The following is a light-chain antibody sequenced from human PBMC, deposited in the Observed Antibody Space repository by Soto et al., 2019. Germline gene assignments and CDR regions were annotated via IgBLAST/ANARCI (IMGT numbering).Light chain of an antibody. J-gene: IGLJ2*01. Sequence: QSALTQPPSASGSPGQSVTISCTGTSSDVGGYNYVSWYQQHPGKAPKLMIYEVSKRPSGVPDRFSGPKSVNTASLTVAGLQAEDEADYYCSSYAGSNNLVFGGGTKVTVL. CDR3: SSYAGSNNLV. CDR1: SSDVGGYNY. CDR2: EVS. V-gene: IGLV2-8*01.